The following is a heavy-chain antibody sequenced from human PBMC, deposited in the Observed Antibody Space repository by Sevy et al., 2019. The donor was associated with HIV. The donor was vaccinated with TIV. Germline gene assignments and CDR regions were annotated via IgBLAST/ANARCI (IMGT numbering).Heavy chain of an antibody. CDR1: GFTFSDYW. D-gene: IGHD3-16*01. CDR3: ARLKLHYDPYYFDL. J-gene: IGHJ4*02. Sequence: GGSLRLSCAASGFTFSDYWMSWVRQAPEKGLEWVNNIKQDGSKKYYVDCVRGRFIMSRDNAKNSLYLEMNSLRAEDTAVYYCARLKLHYDPYYFDLWGQGTLVTVSS. CDR2: IKQDGSKK. V-gene: IGHV3-7*01.